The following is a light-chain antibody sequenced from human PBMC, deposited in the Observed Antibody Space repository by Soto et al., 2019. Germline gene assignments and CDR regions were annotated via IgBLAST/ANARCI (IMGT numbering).Light chain of an antibody. J-gene: IGKJ2*01. CDR2: GAS. CDR1: QSVSSK. CDR3: QQYESTPPT. Sequence: EIVMTQSPATLSVSPGEGATLSCRASQSVSSKLAWYQQKPGQAPRLLIYGASTRATGIPARFSGSESGTEFALTISSLQSEDFAVYYCQQYESTPPTFGQGTKLEIK. V-gene: IGKV3-15*01.